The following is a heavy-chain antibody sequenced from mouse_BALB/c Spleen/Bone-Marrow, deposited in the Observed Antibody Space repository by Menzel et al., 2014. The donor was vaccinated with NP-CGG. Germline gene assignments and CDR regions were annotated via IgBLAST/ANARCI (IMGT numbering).Heavy chain of an antibody. CDR1: GYTFSSYW. Sequence: QVQLQRSGAELMKPGASVKISCKATGYTFSSYWIEWVKQRPGHGLEWIGEILPGSGSIKYNEKFKGKATFTADTSSNTAYMQLSSLTSEDSAVYYCASRYDTMDYWGQGTSVTVSS. CDR3: ASRYDTMDY. J-gene: IGHJ4*01. V-gene: IGHV1-9*01. CDR2: ILPGSGSI.